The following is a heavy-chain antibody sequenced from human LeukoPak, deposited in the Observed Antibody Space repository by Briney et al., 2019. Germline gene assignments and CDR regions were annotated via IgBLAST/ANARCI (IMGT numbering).Heavy chain of an antibody. CDR2: VSPRSSTI. J-gene: IGHJ4*02. CDR3: AREHTPYGSGCTAAY. V-gene: IGHV3-48*01. Sequence: PGGSLRLSCAASGFPFSSYGMNWARQAPGRGLEWVSYVSPRSSTIYHADSVKGRFTISRDNAKNSLYLQMNSLRAEDTAVYYCAREHTPYGSGCTAAYWGQGTLVTVSS. CDR1: GFPFSSYG. D-gene: IGHD6-19*01.